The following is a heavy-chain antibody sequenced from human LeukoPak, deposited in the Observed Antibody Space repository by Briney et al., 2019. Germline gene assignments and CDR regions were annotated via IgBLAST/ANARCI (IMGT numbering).Heavy chain of an antibody. CDR3: ATGGGYVDAFDI. V-gene: IGHV1-69*11. CDR1: GGTFSTFS. Sequence: SVKVSCKASGGTFSTFSINWVRQAPGQGLEWMGRIIPILSQTNNAQKFQGRVSITADEFTSTAYMDSSSLRSEDTAVYYCATGGGYVDAFDIWGQGTMVTVSS. J-gene: IGHJ3*02. CDR2: IIPILSQT. D-gene: IGHD5-12*01.